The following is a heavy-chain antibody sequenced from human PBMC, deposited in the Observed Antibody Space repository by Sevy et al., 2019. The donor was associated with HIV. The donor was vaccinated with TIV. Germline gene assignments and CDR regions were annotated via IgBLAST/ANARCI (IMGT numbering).Heavy chain of an antibody. D-gene: IGHD3-22*01. CDR3: AITKDYYDNSSYPFDY. V-gene: IGHV1-24*01. Sequence: ASVNVSCKVSGYTLTKLSMHWVRRAPGKGLEWMGTFDPEDDKTIYAQKFQGRVTMTEDTSIDTAYMELSSLRSEDTAVFYCAITKDYYDNSSYPFDYWGQGTLVTVSS. CDR2: FDPEDDKT. J-gene: IGHJ4*02. CDR1: GYTLTKLS.